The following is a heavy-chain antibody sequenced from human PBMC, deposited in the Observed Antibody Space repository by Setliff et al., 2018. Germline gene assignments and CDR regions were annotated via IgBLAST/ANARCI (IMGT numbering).Heavy chain of an antibody. CDR3: AKDPNGDFVGAFDS. V-gene: IGHV3-23*01. J-gene: IGHJ5*01. CDR2: IGAGGDYT. CDR1: GFTFSHFV. D-gene: IGHD2-21*02. Sequence: PGGSLRLSCAASGFTFSHFVVTWVRQSPGRGLEWVASIGAGGDYTKYADSVRGRFTISRDNSKNTIYLQMNSLRAEDTAKYYCAKDPNGDFVGAFDSWGRGTLVTVPQ.